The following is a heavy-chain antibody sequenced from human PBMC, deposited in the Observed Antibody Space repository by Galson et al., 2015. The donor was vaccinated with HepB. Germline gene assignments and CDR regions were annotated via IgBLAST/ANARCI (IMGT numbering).Heavy chain of an antibody. CDR2: IYYNGGP. CDR3: AGGRAFGVFVYYLDY. CDR1: GGSINNYY. Sequence: SETLSLTCTVSGGSINNYYWSWVRQTPGKGLEWIGYIYYNGGPNYNPSLKSRVTISIDTSRSQLSLRLSSVTAADTAVYYCAGGRAFGVFVYYLDYRGQGTLVTVSS. D-gene: IGHD3-3*01. V-gene: IGHV4-59*01. J-gene: IGHJ4*02.